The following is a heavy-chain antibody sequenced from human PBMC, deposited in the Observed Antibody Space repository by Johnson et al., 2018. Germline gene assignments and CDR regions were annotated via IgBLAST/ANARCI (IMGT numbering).Heavy chain of an antibody. CDR3: ARTRRIQLWVGNPDDAFDI. CDR2: IYYSGST. D-gene: IGHD5-18*01. Sequence: QVQLQESGPGLVKPSETLSLTCTVSGGSISSYYWSWIRQPPGKGLEWIGYIYYSGSTNYNPSLKSRVTISVDTSKNQFSLKLSSVTAGDTAVYYCARTRRIQLWVGNPDDAFDIWGQGTMVTVSS. V-gene: IGHV4-59*01. CDR1: GGSISSYY. J-gene: IGHJ3*02.